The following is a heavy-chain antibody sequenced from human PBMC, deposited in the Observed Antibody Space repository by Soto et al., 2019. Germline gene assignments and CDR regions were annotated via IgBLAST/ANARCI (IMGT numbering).Heavy chain of an antibody. D-gene: IGHD2-2*01. V-gene: IGHV4-59*08. CDR1: GGSISSYY. CDR3: ARHHCSSTSCYAGGSSSWYDHYYYYYMDV. J-gene: IGHJ6*03. Sequence: SETLSLTCTVSGGSISSYYWSWIRQPPGKGLEWIGYIYYSGSTNYNPSLKSRVTISVDTSKNQFSLKLSSVTAADTAVYYCARHHCSSTSCYAGGSSSWYDHYYYYYMDVWGKGTTVTVSS. CDR2: IYYSGST.